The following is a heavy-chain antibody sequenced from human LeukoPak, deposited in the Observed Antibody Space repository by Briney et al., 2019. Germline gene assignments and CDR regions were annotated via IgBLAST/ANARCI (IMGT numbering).Heavy chain of an antibody. Sequence: SETLSLTCTVSGGSISSHYWSWIRQPPGEGLEWIGYIYYSGSTNYNASPKRRLTMSVATSKNQFSLKLSSVTAAVTAVYYCARESWSSSWYLDYYYYYMDVWGKGTTVTVSS. D-gene: IGHD6-13*01. V-gene: IGHV4-59*11. CDR3: ARESWSSSWYLDYYYYYMDV. CDR1: GGSISSHY. J-gene: IGHJ6*03. CDR2: IYYSGST.